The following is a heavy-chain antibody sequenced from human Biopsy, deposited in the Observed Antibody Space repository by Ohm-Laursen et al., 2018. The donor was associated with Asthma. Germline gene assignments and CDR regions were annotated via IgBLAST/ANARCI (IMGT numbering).Heavy chain of an antibody. V-gene: IGHV1-2*02. CDR3: ARGQKSRGDRWFGP. Sequence: SVKASRKTSAHTFIGYNIHWVRQAPGQGLGWMGWINPNSGGTNYAQKFQGRVTMTSDTSISTAYRELSRLRSDDTAVYYCARGQKSRGDRWFGPWGQGTLVTVPS. J-gene: IGHJ5*02. D-gene: IGHD7-27*01. CDR1: AHTFIGYN. CDR2: INPNSGGT.